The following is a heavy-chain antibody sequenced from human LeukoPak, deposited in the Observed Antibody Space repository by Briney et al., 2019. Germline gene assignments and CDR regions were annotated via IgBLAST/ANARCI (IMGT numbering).Heavy chain of an antibody. CDR2: INPSGGST. J-gene: IGHJ6*03. Sequence: KXXGYTFTSYYMHWVRQAPGEGLEWMGIINPSGGSTSXAQKFQGRVTITRDMSTSKVYMELSRLRSEDTAVDYCEXXXXXXXXXXXXXXXXXXXRXXXXMDVWGXGXTVTVSS. CDR3: EXXXXXXXXXXXXXXXXXXXRXXXXMDV. CDR1: GYTFTSYY. V-gene: IGHV1-46*01.